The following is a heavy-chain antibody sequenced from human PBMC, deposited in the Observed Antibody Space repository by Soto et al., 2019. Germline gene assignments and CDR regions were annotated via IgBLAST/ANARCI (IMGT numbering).Heavy chain of an antibody. CDR3: AREVIIAARPLYYYYYYMDV. CDR2: ISSSSSTI. J-gene: IGHJ6*03. D-gene: IGHD6-6*01. Sequence: VQLVESGGGLVQPGGSLRLSCAASGFTFSSYSMNWVRQAPGKGLEWVSYISSSSSTIYYADSVKGRFTISRDNAKNSLYLQMNSLRAEDTAVYYCAREVIIAARPLYYYYYYMDVWGKGTTVTVSS. V-gene: IGHV3-48*01. CDR1: GFTFSSYS.